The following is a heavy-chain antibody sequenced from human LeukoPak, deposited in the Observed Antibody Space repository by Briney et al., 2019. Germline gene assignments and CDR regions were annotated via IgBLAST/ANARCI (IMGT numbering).Heavy chain of an antibody. CDR3: AHTPSGLRWTYFDY. Sequence: SGPTLVNPTQTLTLTCTFSGFSLSTTGVGVGWIRQPPGKALEWLALIYWDDDKRYSPSLKSRLTISKDASKNRVVLTMTNMDPVDTATYYCAHTPSGLRWTYFDYWGQGTLVTVSS. D-gene: IGHD4-23*01. V-gene: IGHV2-5*02. J-gene: IGHJ4*02. CDR1: GFSLSTTGVG. CDR2: IYWDDDK.